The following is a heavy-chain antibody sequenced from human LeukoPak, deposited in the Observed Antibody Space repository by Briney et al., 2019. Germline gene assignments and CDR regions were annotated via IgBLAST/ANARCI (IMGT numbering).Heavy chain of an antibody. J-gene: IGHJ6*02. Sequence: SETLSLTCTVSGGSINSYYWTWIRQPPGKGLEWIGYIYYSGSTHYNPSLNSRVTISMDTSKPHFSLKLRSVTAADTAIYYCARTSRHFYGSGSNLTPWPADMDVWGQGTKVTVS. CDR2: IYYSGST. V-gene: IGHV4-59*01. D-gene: IGHD3-10*01. CDR1: GGSINSYY. CDR3: ARTSRHFYGSGSNLTPWPADMDV.